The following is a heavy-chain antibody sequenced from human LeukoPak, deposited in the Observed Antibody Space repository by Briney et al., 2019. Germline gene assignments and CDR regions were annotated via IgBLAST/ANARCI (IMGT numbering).Heavy chain of an antibody. CDR2: ISSSSTYK. J-gene: IGHJ4*02. CDR3: ARDVSPGTGVDYFDY. D-gene: IGHD1-7*01. CDR1: GFTFSSYS. Sequence: GGSLRLSCAASGFTFSSYSMNWVRQAPGKGLEWVSSISSSSTYKYYADSVKGRFTISRDNAKNALYLQMNSLRAEDTAVYYCARDVSPGTGVDYFDYWGQGTLDTVSS. V-gene: IGHV3-21*01.